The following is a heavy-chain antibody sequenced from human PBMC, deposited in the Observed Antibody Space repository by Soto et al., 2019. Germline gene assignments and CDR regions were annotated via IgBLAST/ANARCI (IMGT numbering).Heavy chain of an antibody. V-gene: IGHV4-31*03. J-gene: IGHJ6*02. Sequence: QVQLQESGPGLVKPSQTLSLTCTVSGGSISSGGYYWYWIRQHPGKGLEWIGYIYYSGTTYYNPSLKSRVTISGDTSKNQCALKRSSVTAADTAVYYCAASCVACGGFNYYGMDVWGQGTTVTVSS. CDR2: IYYSGTT. CDR3: AASCVACGGFNYYGMDV. CDR1: GGSISSGGYY. D-gene: IGHD2-21*01.